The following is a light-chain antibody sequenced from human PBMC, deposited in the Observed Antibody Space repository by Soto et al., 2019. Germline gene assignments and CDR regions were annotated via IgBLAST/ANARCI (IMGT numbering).Light chain of an antibody. CDR2: LEGSGTY. CDR3: ETWDGNTRV. CDR1: SGHSNYI. J-gene: IGLJ3*02. V-gene: IGLV4-60*03. Sequence: QTVVTQSSSASASLGSSVKLTCTLSSGHSNYITAWHQQQPGKAPRFLMKLEGSGTYNKGSGVPDRFSGSSSGADRYLTISNLQSEDEADYYCETWDGNTRVFGGGTKLTVL.